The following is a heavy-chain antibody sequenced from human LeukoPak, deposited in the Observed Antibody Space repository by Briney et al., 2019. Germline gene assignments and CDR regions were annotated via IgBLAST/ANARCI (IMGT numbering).Heavy chain of an antibody. D-gene: IGHD3-16*01. CDR1: GFTFSSYS. CDR3: ARDYLWAFDF. J-gene: IGHJ3*01. V-gene: IGHV3-48*01. Sequence: GGFLSLSCAASGFTFSSYSLNWVRQAPGKGLEWVSYISASSGNIKYADSVKGRFTISRDNAKNSLYLQMNSLRAEDTAVYYCARDYLWAFDFWGQGTMVTVSS. CDR2: ISASSGNI.